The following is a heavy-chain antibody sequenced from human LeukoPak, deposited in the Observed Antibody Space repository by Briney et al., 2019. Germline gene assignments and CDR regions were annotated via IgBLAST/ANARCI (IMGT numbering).Heavy chain of an antibody. Sequence: SVKVSCKASGGTFSSYAINWVRQAPGQGLEWMGGIIPIFETTNYALKFQGRVTITADKSTSTAYMELSSLRSEDTAVYYCARLVAGYSSGWGQGTLVTVSS. CDR2: IIPIFETT. CDR3: ARLVAGYSSG. D-gene: IGHD6-19*01. V-gene: IGHV1-69*06. J-gene: IGHJ4*02. CDR1: GGTFSSYA.